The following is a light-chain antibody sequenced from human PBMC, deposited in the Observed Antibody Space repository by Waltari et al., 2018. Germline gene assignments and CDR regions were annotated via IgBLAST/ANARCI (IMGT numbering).Light chain of an antibody. J-gene: IGKJ2*01. CDR3: QQYGRSWNT. Sequence: DIVLTQSPGTLSLSPWQRATLSCRARQSVSGNNFAWYHQKPAQAPRRLIHGASNRAAGIPDRFSGSGSGTDFTLTISRLEPEDFAVYYCQQYGRSWNTFGQGTKLEIK. V-gene: IGKV3-20*01. CDR1: QSVSGNN. CDR2: GAS.